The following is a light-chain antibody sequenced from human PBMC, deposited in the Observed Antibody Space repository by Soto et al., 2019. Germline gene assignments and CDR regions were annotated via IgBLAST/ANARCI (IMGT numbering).Light chain of an antibody. Sequence: QLVLTQPPSVSGAPGQRVTISCTGSSSNIGADFDVHWYQHLPGTAPRLLIYGHSNRPSGVPDRFSGSKSGTSASLAITGLQAEDEADYYCQSYDSGLSGYVFGAGTKVTVL. CDR2: GHS. CDR3: QSYDSGLSGYV. CDR1: SSNIGADFD. V-gene: IGLV1-40*01. J-gene: IGLJ1*01.